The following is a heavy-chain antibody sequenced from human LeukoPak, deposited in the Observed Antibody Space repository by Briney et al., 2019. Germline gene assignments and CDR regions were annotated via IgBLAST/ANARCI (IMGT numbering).Heavy chain of an antibody. Sequence: SVKVSCKASGGTLSSYAISWVRQAPGQGLEWMGRIIPILGIANYAQKFQGRVTITADKSTSTAYMELSSLRSEDTAVYYCARDQLLNYYGSGSYGMDVWGQGTTVTVSS. V-gene: IGHV1-69*04. CDR3: ARDQLLNYYGSGSYGMDV. D-gene: IGHD3-10*01. CDR2: IIPILGIA. J-gene: IGHJ6*02. CDR1: GGTLSSYA.